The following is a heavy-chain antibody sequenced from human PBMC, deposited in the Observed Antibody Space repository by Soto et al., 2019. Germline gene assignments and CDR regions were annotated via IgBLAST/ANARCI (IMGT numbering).Heavy chain of an antibody. V-gene: IGHV1-69*12. D-gene: IGHD2-8*01. CDR3: ARDNDRPQLGGNYYYILDV. J-gene: IGHJ6*02. CDR2: IMPVFRTP. CDR1: GGTFRTAA. Sequence: QVQLEQSGAEVKKPGSSVKVSCKASGGTFRTAAISWVRQAPGQGLDWMGGIMPVFRTPDYAQKFQGRVTITADESTNKAYMELSGLRSEDTAVYYCARDNDRPQLGGNYYYILDVWGQGTTITVSS.